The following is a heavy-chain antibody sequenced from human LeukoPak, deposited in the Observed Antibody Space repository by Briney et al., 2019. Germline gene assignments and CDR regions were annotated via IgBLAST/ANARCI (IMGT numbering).Heavy chain of an antibody. CDR2: MYPGDSDT. V-gene: IGHV5-51*01. J-gene: IGHJ4*02. CDR1: GYSFTNYW. Sequence: GESLKISCKASGYSFTNYWIGWVRQMPGKGLEWMGIMYPGDSDTRYSPSFQGQVTITADKSINTAYLQWSSLKASDTAIYYCARHLLGSGTYPLQYWGQGTLVTVSS. CDR3: ARHLLGSGTYPLQY. D-gene: IGHD3-10*01.